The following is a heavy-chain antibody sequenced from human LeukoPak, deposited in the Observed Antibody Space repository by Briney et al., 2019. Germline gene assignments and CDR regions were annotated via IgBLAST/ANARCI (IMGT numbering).Heavy chain of an antibody. J-gene: IGHJ4*02. D-gene: IGHD6-19*01. CDR3: ARDLAVAGTNYFDF. Sequence: PSETLSLTCSVSGDSIISNEWWSWVRQPAGKGLEWIGEVFHSGSTNFNPSLKSRVTISIDKSKNQFSLEVTSVTAADTAIYYCARDLAVAGTNYFDFWGQGVLVTVSS. CDR2: VFHSGST. V-gene: IGHV4-4*02. CDR1: GDSIISNEW.